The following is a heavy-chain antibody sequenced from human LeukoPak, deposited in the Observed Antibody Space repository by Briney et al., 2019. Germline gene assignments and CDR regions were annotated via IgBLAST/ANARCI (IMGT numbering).Heavy chain of an antibody. CDR1: GGSISSGDYY. D-gene: IGHD3-22*01. J-gene: IGHJ5*02. Sequence: PSQTLSLTCTVSGGSISSGDYYWSWIRQPPGKGLEWIGYTYYSGSTYYNPSLKSRATISVDTSKNQFSLKLTSVTAEDTAVYYCARPYYYDSRIDPWGQGTLVTVSP. CDR2: TYYSGST. V-gene: IGHV4-30-4*01. CDR3: ARPYYYDSRIDP.